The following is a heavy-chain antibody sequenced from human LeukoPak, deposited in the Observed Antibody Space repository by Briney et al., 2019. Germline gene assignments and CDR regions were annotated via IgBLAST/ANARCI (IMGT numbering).Heavy chain of an antibody. CDR2: ISSSSSYI. V-gene: IGHV3-21*01. CDR3: ASRVWGTLDKDAFDI. J-gene: IGHJ3*02. D-gene: IGHD3-16*01. Sequence: GGSLRLSCAASGFTFSSYSMNWVRQAPGKGLEWVSSISSSSSYIYYADSVKGRFTISRDNAKNSLYLQMNSLRAEDMAVYYCASRVWGTLDKDAFDIWGQGTMVTVSS. CDR1: GFTFSSYS.